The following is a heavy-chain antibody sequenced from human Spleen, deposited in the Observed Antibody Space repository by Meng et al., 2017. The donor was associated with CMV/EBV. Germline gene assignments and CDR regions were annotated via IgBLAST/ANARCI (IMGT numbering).Heavy chain of an antibody. CDR2: IRYDGSNK. J-gene: IGHJ6*02. D-gene: IGHD3-22*01. Sequence: GGSLRLSCAASGFTFSSYAMSWVRQAPGKGLEWVAFIRYDGSNKYYADSVKGRFMISRDNSKNTLYLQMNSLRVEDTAVYYCAKDLLQYYHDGSGYYNYFYGMDVWGQGTTVTVSS. CDR1: GFTFSSYA. CDR3: AKDLLQYYHDGSGYYNYFYGMDV. V-gene: IGHV3-30*02.